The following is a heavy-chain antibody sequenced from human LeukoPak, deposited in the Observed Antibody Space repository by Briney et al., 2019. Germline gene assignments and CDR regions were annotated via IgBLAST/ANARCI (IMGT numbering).Heavy chain of an antibody. CDR3: MGEWGGDY. CDR1: GYAFNDYY. D-gene: IGHD3-16*01. J-gene: IGHJ4*02. V-gene: IGHV1-2*02. CDR2: INPKSGGT. Sequence: GASVKVSCKASGYAFNDYYMHWVRQAPGQGLEWMGWINPKSGGTDYAQQFQGRVTMTIDTSITTAYMELSRLRSDDTAVYYCMGEWGGDYWGQGTLVTVSS.